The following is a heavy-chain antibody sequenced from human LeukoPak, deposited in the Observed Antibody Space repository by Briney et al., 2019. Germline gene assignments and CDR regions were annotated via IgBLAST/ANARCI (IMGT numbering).Heavy chain of an antibody. CDR3: ATRTPGRTNQFDS. CDR1: GFTFSSYA. V-gene: IGHV3-23*01. CDR2: ISGSGGTT. D-gene: IGHD1-1*01. Sequence: GGTLRLSCAASGFTFSSYAMNWVRQAPGKGLEWVSAISGSGGTTYYADSVKGRFTISRDSSKNTLFLQMNSLRAEDAAVYYCATRTPGRTNQFDSWGQGTLVTVSS. J-gene: IGHJ4*02.